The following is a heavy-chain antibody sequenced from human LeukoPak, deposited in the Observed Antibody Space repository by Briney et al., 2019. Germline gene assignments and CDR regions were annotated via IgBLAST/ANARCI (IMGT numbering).Heavy chain of an antibody. CDR3: ARHTARLAPLGD. J-gene: IGHJ4*02. CDR1: GGSISSYY. D-gene: IGHD3-16*01. CDR2: IYSSGST. V-gene: IGHV4-4*07. Sequence: KPSETLSLTCAVSGGSISSYYWSWIRQPPGKGLEWIGHIYSSGSTNYNPSLKSRVTMSVDTSKNRVSLKLISLTAADTAVYYCARHTARLAPLGDWGQGTLVTVSS.